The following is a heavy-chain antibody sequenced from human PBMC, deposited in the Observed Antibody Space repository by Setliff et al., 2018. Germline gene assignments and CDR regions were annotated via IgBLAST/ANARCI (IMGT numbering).Heavy chain of an antibody. V-gene: IGHV4-4*07. CDR3: AREQWLDPPGYYYMDV. CDR1: GGSISSYY. D-gene: IGHD6-19*01. Sequence: SETLSLTCTVSGGSISSYYWSWIRQPAGKGLEWIGHIYIGGSANYSPSLESRVTMSIDTSKNQFSLKLNSVTAADMAVYYCAREQWLDPPGYYYMDVWAKGTTVTVSS. J-gene: IGHJ6*03. CDR2: IYIGGSA.